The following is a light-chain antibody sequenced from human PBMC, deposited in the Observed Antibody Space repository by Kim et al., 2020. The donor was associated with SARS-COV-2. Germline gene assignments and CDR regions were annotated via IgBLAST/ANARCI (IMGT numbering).Light chain of an antibody. Sequence: PGQSATTSCTGTSSDVGGYNYVSWYQQHPGNAPKLMIYDVSKRPSGVPDRFSGSKSGNTASLTISGLQAEDEADYYCCSYAGSYVVFGGGTQLTVL. CDR1: SSDVGGYNY. CDR3: CSYAGSYVV. CDR2: DVS. V-gene: IGLV2-11*01. J-gene: IGLJ2*01.